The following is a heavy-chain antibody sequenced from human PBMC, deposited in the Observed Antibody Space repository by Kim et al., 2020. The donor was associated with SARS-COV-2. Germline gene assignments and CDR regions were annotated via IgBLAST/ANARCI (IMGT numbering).Heavy chain of an antibody. V-gene: IGHV3-48*03. D-gene: IGHD2-21*01. CDR1: GFTFNTYE. J-gene: IGHJ5*02. CDR2: IRSNGPTV. Sequence: GGSLRLSCAASGFTFNTYEMNWVRQSPGKGLEWISYIRSNGPTVYYADSVKGRFTVSRDNAKNSLYLQMDSLRADDTGIYYCARGILGGPHGWFDPWGQGTLVTVSS. CDR3: ARGILGGPHGWFDP.